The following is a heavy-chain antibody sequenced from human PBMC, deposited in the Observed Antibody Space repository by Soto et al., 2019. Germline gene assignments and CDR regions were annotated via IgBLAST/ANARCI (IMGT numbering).Heavy chain of an antibody. CDR2: IYYRGST. D-gene: IGHD6-13*01. CDR1: VGSISGYY. J-gene: IGHJ6*02. V-gene: IGHV4-59*01. CDR3: ARQQLLPFYYALDV. Sequence: LSLTFNVSVGSISGYYWSWIRQPPGKGLEYIGYIYYRGSTNYNPSLESRVTMSVDTSRNQFSLKVNSVTAADTAVYYCARQQLLPFYYALDVWGQGTTVTVSS.